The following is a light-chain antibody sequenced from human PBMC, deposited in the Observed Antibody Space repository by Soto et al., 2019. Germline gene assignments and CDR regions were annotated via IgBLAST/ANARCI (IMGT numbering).Light chain of an antibody. CDR1: QRVSSGY. J-gene: IGKJ1*01. V-gene: IGKV3-20*01. CDR3: QQYHTSPVT. CDR2: GAS. Sequence: EIVFTQSPGTLSFSPGERATLSCRASQRVSSGYLAWYQQKPGQTPRLLIYGASGRATGIPDRFSGSGSGTDFTLTISRLEPEDFAVYYCQQYHTSPVTFGQGTKVDSK.